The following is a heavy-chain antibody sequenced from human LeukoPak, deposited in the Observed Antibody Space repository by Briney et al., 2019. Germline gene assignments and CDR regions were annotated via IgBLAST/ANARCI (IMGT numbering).Heavy chain of an antibody. CDR3: AKDMTAAAGSIDY. D-gene: IGHD6-13*01. V-gene: IGHV3-9*01. J-gene: IGHJ4*02. CDR2: ISRNSGSI. Sequence: GGSLRLSCAASGFTFDDYAMHWVRQAPGKGLEWVSGISRNSGSIGYADSVKGRFTISRDNAKNSLYLQMNSLRAEDTALYYCAKDMTAAAGSIDYWGQGTLVTVSS. CDR1: GFTFDDYA.